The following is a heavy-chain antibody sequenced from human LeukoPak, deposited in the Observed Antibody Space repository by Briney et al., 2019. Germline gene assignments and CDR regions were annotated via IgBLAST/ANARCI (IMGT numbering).Heavy chain of an antibody. V-gene: IGHV3-7*01. Sequence: GGSLTLSCAASGFTFSSYWMSWVRQAPGKWLEWVANIKQDGSENYYVGSVKGRFTISRDNAKNSLYLQMNSLRAEDTAVYDCARNGGSAFDIWGHGAMVTVSS. D-gene: IGHD2-15*01. J-gene: IGHJ3*02. CDR2: IKQDGSEN. CDR1: GFTFSSYW. CDR3: ARNGGSAFDI.